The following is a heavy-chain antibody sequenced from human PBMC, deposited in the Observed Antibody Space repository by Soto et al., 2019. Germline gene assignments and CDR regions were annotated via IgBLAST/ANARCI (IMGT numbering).Heavy chain of an antibody. CDR1: GESISSSSYY. Sequence: PSETLSLTCIVSGESISSSSYYWGWIRQPPGKGLEWIGSIYHSGRTYYNPSLKSRVSISIDTSKNQFSLKLSSVTAADTALYYCARAPYSSSSFFFDYWGQGTPVTVSS. V-gene: IGHV4-39*01. J-gene: IGHJ4*02. CDR2: IYHSGRT. D-gene: IGHD6-6*01. CDR3: ARAPYSSSSFFFDY.